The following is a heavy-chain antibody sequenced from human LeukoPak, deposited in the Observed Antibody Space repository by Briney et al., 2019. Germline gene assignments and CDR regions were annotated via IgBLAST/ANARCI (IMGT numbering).Heavy chain of an antibody. CDR2: IYYSGST. D-gene: IGHD4-23*01. J-gene: IGHJ1*01. CDR3: ARGTTGVTPECFQH. V-gene: IGHV4-31*03. Sequence: SETLSLTCTVSGGSISSGGYYWSWIRQHPGKGLEWIGYIYYSGSTYYNPSLKSRFTISVHTSKNQFSLKLSSVTAEETAVYYCARGTTGVTPECFQHWGQGTLVTVSS. CDR1: GGSISSGGYY.